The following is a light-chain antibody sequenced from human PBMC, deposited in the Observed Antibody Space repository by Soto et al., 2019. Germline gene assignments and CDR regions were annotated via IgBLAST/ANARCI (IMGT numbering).Light chain of an antibody. V-gene: IGKV3-15*01. J-gene: IGKJ5*01. CDR3: QQYNIWSSIT. CDR1: QSISSK. Sequence: EIVMTQSPATLSVSPGERATLSCRASQSISSKVGWYQQKPGQAPRLLIYGASTRATGVPPRFSGSGSGTELTLTISSLQPEDFAVYYCQQYNIWSSITFGQGTRLEIK. CDR2: GAS.